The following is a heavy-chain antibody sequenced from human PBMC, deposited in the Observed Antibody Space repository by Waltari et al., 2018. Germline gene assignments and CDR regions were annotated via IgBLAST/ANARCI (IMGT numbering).Heavy chain of an antibody. CDR1: GLPFSSYS. D-gene: IGHD3-10*01. V-gene: IGHV3-21*01. CDR3: ARAYYGSGSLNWFDP. J-gene: IGHJ5*02. Sequence: EVQPVESGRGLVTPGWSVRLSCAASGLPFSSYSLHWARQAPGKGLEWVSSISSSSSYIYYADSVKGRFTISRDNAKNSLYLQMNSLRAEDTAVYYCARAYYGSGSLNWFDPWGQGTLVTVSS. CDR2: ISSSSSYI.